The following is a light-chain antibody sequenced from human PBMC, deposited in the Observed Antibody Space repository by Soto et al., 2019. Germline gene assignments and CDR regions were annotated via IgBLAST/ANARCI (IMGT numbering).Light chain of an antibody. CDR2: GAS. CDR3: QQYNNRPET. J-gene: IGKJ1*01. CDR1: QRIGGP. Sequence: KMTSLSLATLSVNQKRRATLYCRAIQRIGGPLAWYQQKPGQAPRLLIYGASTRATSFPARFSGSGSGTEFPHTSSTLQSEAFPVYHCQQYNNRPETYGHGTRLDIK. V-gene: IGKV3-15*01.